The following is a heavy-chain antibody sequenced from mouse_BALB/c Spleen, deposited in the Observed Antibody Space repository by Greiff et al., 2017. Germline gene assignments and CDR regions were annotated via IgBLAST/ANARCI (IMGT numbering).Heavy chain of an antibody. V-gene: IGHV7-1*02. J-gene: IGHJ4*01. Sequence: DVMLVESGGGLVQPGGSLRLSCATSGFTFSDFYMEWVRQPPGKRLEWIAASRNKANDYTTEYSASVKGRFIVSRDTSQSILYLQMNALRAEDTAIYYCARGSPFYAMDYWGQGTSVTVSS. CDR1: GFTFSDFY. D-gene: IGHD1-1*01. CDR3: ARGSPFYAMDY. CDR2: SRNKANDYTT.